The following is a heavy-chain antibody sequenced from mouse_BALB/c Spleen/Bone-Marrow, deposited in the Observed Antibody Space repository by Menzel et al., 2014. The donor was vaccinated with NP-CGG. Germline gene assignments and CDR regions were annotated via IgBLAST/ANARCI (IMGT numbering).Heavy chain of an antibody. CDR1: GYAFTNYL. J-gene: IGHJ3*01. CDR2: INPGSGGT. D-gene: IGHD4-1*01. V-gene: IGHV1-54*01. CDR3: ARNANGLFAY. Sequence: QVQLQQPGAELVRPGTSVKVSCKASGYAFTNYLIEWVKQRPGQGLEWIGVINPGSGGTNYNEKFKGKATLTADKSSSTAYMQLSSLTSDDSAVYFCARNANGLFAYWGQGTLVTVSA.